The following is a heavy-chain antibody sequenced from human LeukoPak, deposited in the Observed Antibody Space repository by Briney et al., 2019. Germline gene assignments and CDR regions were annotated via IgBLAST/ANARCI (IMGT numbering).Heavy chain of an antibody. CDR2: INTDGSTT. V-gene: IGHV3-74*01. CDR1: GLTFSNYW. CDR3: ASAGSYRHDY. Sequence: GGSLRLSCVASGLTFSNYWMHWVRQAPGKGLVWGSRINTDGSTTNYADSVKGRFTISRDNAKNTLYLQMNSLRVEDTAVYYCASAGSYRHDYWGQGTLVTVSS. J-gene: IGHJ4*02. D-gene: IGHD3-16*02.